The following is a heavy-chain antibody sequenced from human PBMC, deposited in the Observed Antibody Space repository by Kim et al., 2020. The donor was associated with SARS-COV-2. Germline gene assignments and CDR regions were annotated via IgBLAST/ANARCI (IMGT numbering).Heavy chain of an antibody. D-gene: IGHD6-13*01. CDR2: INPNSGGT. CDR3: ARGSSWLDDYYYYGMDV. CDR1: GYTFTGYY. V-gene: IGHV1-2*06. J-gene: IGHJ6*02. Sequence: ASVKVSCKASGYTFTGYYMHWVRQAPGQGLEWMGRINPNSGGTNYAQKFQGRVTMTRDTSISTAYMELSRLRSDDTAVYYCARGSSWLDDYYYYGMDVWGQGTTVTVSS.